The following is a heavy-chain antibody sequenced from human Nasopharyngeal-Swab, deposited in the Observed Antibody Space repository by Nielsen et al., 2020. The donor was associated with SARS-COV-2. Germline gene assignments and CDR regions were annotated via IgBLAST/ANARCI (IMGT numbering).Heavy chain of an antibody. CDR2: ISGSGGST. V-gene: IGHV3-23*01. Sequence: GESLKISCAASGFTFSSYAMSWVRQAPGKGPEWVSAISGSGGSTYYADSVKGRFTISRDNSKNTLYLQMNSLRAEDTAVYYCAKDNYYYYGMDVWGQGTTVTVSS. CDR3: AKDNYYYYGMDV. CDR1: GFTFSSYA. J-gene: IGHJ6*02.